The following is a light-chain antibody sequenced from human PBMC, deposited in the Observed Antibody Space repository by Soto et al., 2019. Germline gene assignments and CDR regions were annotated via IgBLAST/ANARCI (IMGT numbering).Light chain of an antibody. V-gene: IGKV3-20*01. CDR3: QQYGISPPWT. CDR1: QSVSSTY. Sequence: EIVLTQSPGTLSSSPGERATLSCRASQSVSSTYLAWFQQKPGQAPRLLIYGASSRATGIPDRFSGSGSGTDFTLTISRLEPEDFAVYYCQQYGISPPWTFGQGTKVEIK. J-gene: IGKJ1*01. CDR2: GAS.